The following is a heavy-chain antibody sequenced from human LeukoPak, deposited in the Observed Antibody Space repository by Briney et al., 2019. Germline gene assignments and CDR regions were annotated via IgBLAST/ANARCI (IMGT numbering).Heavy chain of an antibody. Sequence: PGGSLRLSCAASGFTVSSNYMNWVRQAPGKGLEWVSSISGSGSSYSYYADSVKGRFTISRDNSKNSLYLQMNSLRVEDTAVYYCVRDYDSTFYFDYWGQGTLVTVSS. D-gene: IGHD3-3*01. J-gene: IGHJ4*02. CDR2: ISGSGSSYS. CDR1: GFTVSSNY. CDR3: VRDYDSTFYFDY. V-gene: IGHV3-21*01.